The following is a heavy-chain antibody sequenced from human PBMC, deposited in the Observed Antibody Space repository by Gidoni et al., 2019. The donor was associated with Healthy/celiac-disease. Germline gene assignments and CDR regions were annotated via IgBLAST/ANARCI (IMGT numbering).Heavy chain of an antibody. J-gene: IGHJ6*03. Sequence: QVQLVESGGGVVQPGGSLRLSCAASGFTFSSYGMHWVRQAPGKGLEWVAFIRYDGSNKYYADSVKGRFTISRDNSKNTLYLQMNSLRAEDTAVYYCAKLGSSSSHYYYYMDVWGKGTTVTVSS. CDR3: AKLGSSSSHYYYYMDV. CDR2: IRYDGSNK. CDR1: GFTFSSYG. V-gene: IGHV3-30*02. D-gene: IGHD6-6*01.